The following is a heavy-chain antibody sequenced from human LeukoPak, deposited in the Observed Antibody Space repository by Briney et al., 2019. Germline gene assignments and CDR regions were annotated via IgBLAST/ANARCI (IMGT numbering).Heavy chain of an antibody. D-gene: IGHD3/OR15-3a*01. CDR1: GASTTNSRYY. J-gene: IGHJ5*02. CDR3: ATLTMSGLGIIPPAS. V-gene: IGHV4-39*01. CDR2: VSYKGVT. Sequence: SETLSLTCSVSGASTTNSRYYWVWIRQPPGKGLEWIGSVSYKGVTYYGPAFRSRFAISIDTSRDQFSLSLASVTAADTAVYYCATLTMSGLGIIPPASWGQGTLVTVSS.